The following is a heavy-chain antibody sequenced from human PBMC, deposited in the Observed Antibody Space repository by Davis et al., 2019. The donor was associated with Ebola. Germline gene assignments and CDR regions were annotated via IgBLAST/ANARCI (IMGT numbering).Heavy chain of an antibody. CDR2: VGGSGRST. Sequence: GESLKISCAASGFTFSNYAMSWVRQAPGKGLEWVSAVGGSGRSTYYADSVKGRFTISRDNSKNTLHMQMNSLRAEDTAVYYCARGPSTGNSFSYWGQGTLVTVSS. D-gene: IGHD6-13*01. CDR3: ARGPSTGNSFSY. V-gene: IGHV3-23*01. J-gene: IGHJ4*02. CDR1: GFTFSNYA.